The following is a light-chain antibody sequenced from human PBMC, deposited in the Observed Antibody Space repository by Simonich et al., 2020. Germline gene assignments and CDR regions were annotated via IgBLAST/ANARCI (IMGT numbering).Light chain of an antibody. J-gene: IGKJ5*01. V-gene: IGKV4-1*01. Sequence: DIVMTQSQDSLAVSLGERATINCKSSQSVLYSSNNKNYLAWYQQNPGQPPKMLIYCASTRESGFPDRFSGSGSGTDFTLTISSLQAEDVAVYYCQQYYSTPITFGQGTRLEIK. CDR3: QQYYSTPIT. CDR2: CAS. CDR1: QSVLYSSNNKNY.